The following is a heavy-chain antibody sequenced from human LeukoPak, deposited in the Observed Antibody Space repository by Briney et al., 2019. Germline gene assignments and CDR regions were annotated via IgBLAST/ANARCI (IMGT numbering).Heavy chain of an antibody. CDR1: GFTFSSYA. D-gene: IGHD2-2*01. Sequence: QTGGSLRLSCAASGFTFSSYAMSWVRQAPGKGLEWVSVIYSGGSTYYADSVKGRFTISRDNSKNTLYLQMNSLRAEDTAVYYCARKREVRMNYWYFDLWGRGTLVTVSS. CDR3: ARKREVRMNYWYFDL. CDR2: IYSGGST. J-gene: IGHJ2*01. V-gene: IGHV3-53*01.